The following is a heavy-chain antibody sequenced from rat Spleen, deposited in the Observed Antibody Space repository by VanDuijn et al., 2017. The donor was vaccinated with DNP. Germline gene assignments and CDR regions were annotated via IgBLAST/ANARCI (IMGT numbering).Heavy chain of an antibody. J-gene: IGHJ2*01. V-gene: IGHV5-25*01. Sequence: EVQLVESGGGLVQPGRSLKLSCAASGFIFSDYNMAWVRRSPTKGLEWVASIGPSGVATYFPDSVRGRFTISRDNAKRILFLEIDSLRSEDTATYYCATGWVFDYWGQGVMVTVSS. CDR1: GFIFSDYN. CDR3: ATGWVFDY. D-gene: IGHD1-11*01. CDR2: IGPSGVAT.